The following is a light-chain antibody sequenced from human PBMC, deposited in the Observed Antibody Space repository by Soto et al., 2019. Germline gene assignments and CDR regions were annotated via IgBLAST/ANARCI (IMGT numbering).Light chain of an antibody. CDR1: QSVSSSY. CDR3: QQYGYSRT. V-gene: IGKV3-20*01. CDR2: GAS. J-gene: IGKJ1*01. Sequence: EIVLTQSTGTLSLSPGERATLSCRASQSVSSSYLAWYQQKPGQAPRLLIYGASSSATGIPDRFSGSGSGTDFTLTISRLEPEDVAVYYCQQYGYSRTFGQGTKVEIK.